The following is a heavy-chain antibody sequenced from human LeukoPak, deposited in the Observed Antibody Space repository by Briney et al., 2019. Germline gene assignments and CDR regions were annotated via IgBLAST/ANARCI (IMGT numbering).Heavy chain of an antibody. D-gene: IGHD3-10*01. J-gene: IGHJ3*02. Sequence: GGSLRLSCAASGFTVSSNYMTWVRQAPGKGLEWVSIIGGNGGITFYADSVKGRFTVSRDNSKNMMYLQMNSLRAEDTAVYYCATHVFVNIDAFDIWGQGTMVTVSS. CDR1: GFTVSSNY. CDR2: IGGNGGIT. CDR3: ATHVFVNIDAFDI. V-gene: IGHV3-53*01.